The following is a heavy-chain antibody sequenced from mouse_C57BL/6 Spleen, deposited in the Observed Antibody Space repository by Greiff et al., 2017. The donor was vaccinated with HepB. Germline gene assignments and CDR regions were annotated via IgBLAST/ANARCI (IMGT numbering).Heavy chain of an antibody. V-gene: IGHV3-6*01. J-gene: IGHJ2*01. D-gene: IGHD2-4*01. CDR3: ARGDYDYDYY. CDR2: ISYDGSN. CDR1: GYSITSGYY. Sequence: EVKLQESGPGLVKPSQSLSLTCSVTGYSITSGYYWNWIRQFPGNKLEWMGYISYDGSNNYNPSLKNRIPITRDTSKNQFFLKLNSVTTEDTATYYCARGDYDYDYYWGQGTTLTVSS.